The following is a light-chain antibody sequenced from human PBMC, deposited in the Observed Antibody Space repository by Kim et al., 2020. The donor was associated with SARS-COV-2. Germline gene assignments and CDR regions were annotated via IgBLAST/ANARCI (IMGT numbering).Light chain of an antibody. Sequence: QSALTQPASLSGSPGQSITLSCTGTSSDVGAYNHVSWYQEPPGEAPKLVIYDVRNRPSGVSDRFSGSKSGNTASLTISGLQAEDEADYYCASFTSSNTVIFGGGTQLTVL. J-gene: IGLJ2*01. CDR3: ASFTSSNTVI. V-gene: IGLV2-14*03. CDR1: SSDVGAYNH. CDR2: DVR.